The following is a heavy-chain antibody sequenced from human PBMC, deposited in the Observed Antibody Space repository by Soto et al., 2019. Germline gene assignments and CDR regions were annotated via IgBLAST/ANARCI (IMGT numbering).Heavy chain of an antibody. CDR2: IPHDGNNE. J-gene: IGHJ3*02. CDR1: AFPFSRSA. V-gene: IGHV3-33*01. D-gene: IGHD3-10*01. CDR3: ARGLDKSAGGAFDI. Sequence: GGSLRLSCAASAFPFSRSAMHWLRQAPGKGLEWVAVIPHDGNNEDYTDSVRGRFTISRDNSKNTFYLQMNSLRGEDTAVYYCARGLDKSAGGAFDIWGQGTMVTVSS.